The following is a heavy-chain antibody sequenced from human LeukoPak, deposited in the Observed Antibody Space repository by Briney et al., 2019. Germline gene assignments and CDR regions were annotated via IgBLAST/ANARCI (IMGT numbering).Heavy chain of an antibody. CDR2: ISGSGGST. D-gene: IGHD3-10*01. CDR3: ATAGSSGLLWDYAVDV. CDR1: GFTFSSYA. J-gene: IGHJ6*02. V-gene: IGHV3-23*01. Sequence: GGSLRLSCAASGFTFSSYAMSWVRQAPGKGLEWVSAISGSGGSTYYADSVKGRFTISRDSSKNTLHLQMNSLRVEDTAVYYCATAGSSGLLWDYAVDVWGQGTTVTVSS.